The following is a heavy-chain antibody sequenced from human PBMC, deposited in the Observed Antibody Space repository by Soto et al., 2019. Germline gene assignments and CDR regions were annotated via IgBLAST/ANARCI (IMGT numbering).Heavy chain of an antibody. J-gene: IGHJ4*02. D-gene: IGHD2-15*01. CDR1: GFSLSTSGVG. Sequence: QITLRESGPTLVKPTQTLTLTCTISGFSLSTSGVGVGWIRQPPGKSLEWLALIYWDDVQRYSPSLKTRLTITKDTSRSQVVLTMTNMDPVDTATYYCAHSPCSGGTCYLFDYWGQGTLGTVS. V-gene: IGHV2-5*02. CDR2: IYWDDVQ. CDR3: AHSPCSGGTCYLFDY.